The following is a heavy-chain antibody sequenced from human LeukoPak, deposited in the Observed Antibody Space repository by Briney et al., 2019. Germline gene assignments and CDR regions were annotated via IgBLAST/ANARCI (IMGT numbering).Heavy chain of an antibody. J-gene: IGHJ6*02. CDR3: ARDSPYYDFWSGFTSYGMDV. CDR1: GYTFTIYG. V-gene: IGHV1-18*01. Sequence: ASVKVSCKASGYTFTIYGISWVRQAPGQGLEWMGWISAYNGNTNYAQKLQGRVTMTTDTSTSTAYMALRSLRSDDTAVYYCARDSPYYDFWSGFTSYGMDVWGQGTTVTVSS. D-gene: IGHD3-3*01. CDR2: ISAYNGNT.